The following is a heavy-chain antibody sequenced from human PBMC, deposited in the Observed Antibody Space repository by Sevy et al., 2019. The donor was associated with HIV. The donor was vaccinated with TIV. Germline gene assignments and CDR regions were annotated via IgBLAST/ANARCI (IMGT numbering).Heavy chain of an antibody. D-gene: IGHD2-15*01. Sequence: GGSLRLSCAASGFTFSSYSMNWVRQAPGKGLEWVSSISSSSSYIYYADSVKGRFTISRDNAKNSLYLQMNSLRAEDTAVYDSTRPLVTGYCSGGSCYDTKPFYYYYGMDVWGQGTTVTVSS. V-gene: IGHV3-21*01. CDR1: GFTFSSYS. CDR2: ISSSSSYI. CDR3: TRPLVTGYCSGGSCYDTKPFYYYYGMDV. J-gene: IGHJ6*02.